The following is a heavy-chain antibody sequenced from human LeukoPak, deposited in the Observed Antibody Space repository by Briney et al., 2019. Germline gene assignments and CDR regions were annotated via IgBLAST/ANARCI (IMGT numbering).Heavy chain of an antibody. CDR1: GGTFSSYA. D-gene: IGHD5-18*01. Sequence: SVKVSCKASGGTFSSYAISWVRQAPGQRLEWMGGIIPIFGTANYAQKFQGRVTITADESTSTAYMELSRLRSEDTAVYYCARCTTRVGDSYGSFDYWGQGTLCTVSS. V-gene: IGHV1-69*13. CDR3: ARCTTRVGDSYGSFDY. J-gene: IGHJ4*02. CDR2: IIPIFGTA.